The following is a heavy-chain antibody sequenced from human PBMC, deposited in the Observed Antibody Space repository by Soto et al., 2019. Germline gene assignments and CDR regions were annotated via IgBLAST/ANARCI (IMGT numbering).Heavy chain of an antibody. J-gene: IGHJ4*02. V-gene: IGHV3-23*01. Sequence: DGSLSLSSAASGFPFSIYAMILIRQAPGKGLEWVSAISGSGGSTYYADSVKGRFTISRDNSKNTLYLQMNSLRAEDTAVYYCAKENGYSSSWFEFDYWGQGILVTVS. CDR3: AKENGYSSSWFEFDY. CDR1: GFPFSIYA. CDR2: ISGSGGST. D-gene: IGHD6-13*01.